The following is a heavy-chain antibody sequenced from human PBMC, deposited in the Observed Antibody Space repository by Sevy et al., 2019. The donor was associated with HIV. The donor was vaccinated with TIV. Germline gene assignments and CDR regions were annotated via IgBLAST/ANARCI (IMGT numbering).Heavy chain of an antibody. D-gene: IGHD3-22*01. CDR3: VRDLSYDSSGYYPDY. J-gene: IGHJ4*02. V-gene: IGHV1-2*02. Sequence: ASVKVSCKASGYTFTGYYMHWVRQAPGQGLEWMGWINPNSGGTNYAQKFQGRVTMTRDTSISTAYMELSRLRSDDTAVYYCVRDLSYDSSGYYPDYWGQGTLVTVSS. CDR1: GYTFTGYY. CDR2: INPNSGGT.